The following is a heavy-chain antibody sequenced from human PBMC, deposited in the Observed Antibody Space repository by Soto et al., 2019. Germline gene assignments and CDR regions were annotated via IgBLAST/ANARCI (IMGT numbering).Heavy chain of an antibody. CDR3: ARDSSSWNHPRRGPEYNWFDP. Sequence: ASVKVSCKASGYTFTGYYMHWVRQAPGQGLEWMGWINPNSGGTNYAQKFQGRVTMTRDTSISTAYMELSRLRSDDTAVYYCARDSSSWNHPRRGPEYNWFDPWGQGTLVTVSS. CDR2: INPNSGGT. D-gene: IGHD6-13*01. CDR1: GYTFTGYY. J-gene: IGHJ5*02. V-gene: IGHV1-2*02.